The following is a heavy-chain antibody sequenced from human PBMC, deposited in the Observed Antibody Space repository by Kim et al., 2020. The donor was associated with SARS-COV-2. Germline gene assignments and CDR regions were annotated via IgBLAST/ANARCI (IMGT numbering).Heavy chain of an antibody. CDR1: GFTFSSYW. Sequence: GGSLRLSCAASGFTFSSYWMHWVRQAPGKGLVWVSRINSDGSRTSYADSVKGRFTISRDNAKNTLYLQMNSLRAEDTAVYYCASIAAAGVYYYYGMDVWGQGTTVTVSS. J-gene: IGHJ6*02. CDR3: ASIAAAGVYYYYGMDV. D-gene: IGHD6-13*01. CDR2: INSDGSRT. V-gene: IGHV3-74*01.